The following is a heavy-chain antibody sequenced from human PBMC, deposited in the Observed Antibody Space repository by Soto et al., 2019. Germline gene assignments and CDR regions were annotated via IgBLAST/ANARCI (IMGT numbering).Heavy chain of an antibody. CDR3: AKDAAMVSSTFNYFDY. CDR2: IGGSGGYK. V-gene: IGHV3-23*01. CDR1: GFIFSSYA. J-gene: IGHJ4*02. Sequence: EVQLLESGGGLVQPGGSLRLSCAASGFIFSSYAMSWVRQAPGKGLEWVSGIGGSGGYKSYADSVKGRFTISRDNSKNKLYLTMESLGAEHTAVYSCAKDAAMVSSTFNYFDYWGQGTLVAVSS. D-gene: IGHD6-13*01.